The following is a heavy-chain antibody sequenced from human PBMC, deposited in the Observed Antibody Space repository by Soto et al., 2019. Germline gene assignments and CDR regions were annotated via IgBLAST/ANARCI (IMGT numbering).Heavy chain of an antibody. V-gene: IGHV3-53*01. CDR3: AGGLAQHFDH. CDR2: TYSGGDT. CDR1: GFTVSSNY. J-gene: IGHJ4*02. Sequence: GGSLRLSCAASGFTVSSNYMTWVRQAPGKGLEWVSVTYSGGDTYYADSGKGRFTISRDNSKNTLYLHMNGLGAEDTAVYYCAGGLAQHFDHWGQGTLVTVSS. D-gene: IGHD3-9*01.